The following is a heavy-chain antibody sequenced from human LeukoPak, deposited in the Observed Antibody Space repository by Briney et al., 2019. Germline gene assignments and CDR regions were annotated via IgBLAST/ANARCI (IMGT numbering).Heavy chain of an antibody. Sequence: SETLSFTCAGYGGSFSGYYWSWIRQPPGKGLEWIGEINHSGSTNYNPSLKSRVTISVDTSKNQFSLKLSSVTAADTAVYYCAREPLSGSGYYSFDYWGQGTLVTVSS. CDR2: INHSGST. CDR1: GGSFSGYY. V-gene: IGHV4-34*01. J-gene: IGHJ4*02. CDR3: AREPLSGSGYYSFDY. D-gene: IGHD3-22*01.